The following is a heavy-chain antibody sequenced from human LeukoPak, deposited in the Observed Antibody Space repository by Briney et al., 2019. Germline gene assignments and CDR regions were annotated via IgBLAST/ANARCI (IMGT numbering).Heavy chain of an antibody. CDR1: GGSISSSSYY. V-gene: IGHV4-39*07. D-gene: IGHD3-16*01. Sequence: SETLSLTCTVSGGSISSSSYYWGWIRQPPGKGLEWIGSIYHSGSTYYNPSLKSRVTISVDTSKNQFSLKLSSVTAADTAVYYCARDNVHWFDPWGQGTLVTVSS. CDR2: IYHSGST. J-gene: IGHJ5*02. CDR3: ARDNVHWFDP.